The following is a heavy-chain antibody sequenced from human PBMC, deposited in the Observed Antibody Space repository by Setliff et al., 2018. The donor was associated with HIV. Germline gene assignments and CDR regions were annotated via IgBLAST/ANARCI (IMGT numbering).Heavy chain of an antibody. Sequence: SETLSLTCTVSGGSISSAYYYWSWIRHHPGKGLEWIGYIYYTGSTYFNPSLKSRVTLSIDTSKNQFSLKLSSVTAADTAVYYCARGPPATGFSRELDYWGQGTLVTVSS. V-gene: IGHV4-30-4*01. CDR3: ARGPPATGFSRELDY. J-gene: IGHJ4*02. CDR2: IYYTGST. CDR1: GGSISSAYYY. D-gene: IGHD3-9*01.